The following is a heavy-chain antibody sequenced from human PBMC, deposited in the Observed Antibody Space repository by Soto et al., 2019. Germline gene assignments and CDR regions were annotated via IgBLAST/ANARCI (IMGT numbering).Heavy chain of an antibody. D-gene: IGHD6-19*01. V-gene: IGHV2-5*01. J-gene: IGHJ5*02. CDR1: GFSLRTSGVG. Sequence: GSGPTLVNPTQTLTLTCIFSGFSLRTSGVGVGWIRQPPGKALEWLGFIYWNDDKRYSPSLRSRLTITKDTSKNQVVLTMTNMDPVDTATYYCAKSGSSGWYGWFDPWGQGTLVTVSS. CDR2: IYWNDDK. CDR3: AKSGSSGWYGWFDP.